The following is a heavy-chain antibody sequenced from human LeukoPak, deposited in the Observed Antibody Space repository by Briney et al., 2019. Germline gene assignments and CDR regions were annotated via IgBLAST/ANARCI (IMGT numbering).Heavy chain of an antibody. Sequence: SETLSLTCTVSGGSISSYYWSWIRQPPGKGLEWIGYIYYSGSTNYNPSLKSRVTISVDTSKNQFSLKLSSVTAADTAVYYCARGSVVAARDHQNWFDPWGQGTLVTVSS. CDR2: IYYSGST. V-gene: IGHV4-59*12. J-gene: IGHJ5*02. D-gene: IGHD2-15*01. CDR3: ARGSVVAARDHQNWFDP. CDR1: GGSISSYY.